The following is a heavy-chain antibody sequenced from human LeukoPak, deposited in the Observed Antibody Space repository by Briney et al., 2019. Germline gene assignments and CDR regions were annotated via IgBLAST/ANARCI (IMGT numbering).Heavy chain of an antibody. Sequence: SETLSLTCTVSGGSISSYYWSWIRQPPGRGLEWIGYIDDSGNTNYNPSLKTQVTISLDKSKNQFSLQLNFVTAADTAMYYCARSDSHGSGSHTVFDAFDIWGQGTRVTVSS. J-gene: IGHJ3*02. D-gene: IGHD3-10*01. CDR2: IDDSGNT. V-gene: IGHV4-59*01. CDR1: GGSISSYY. CDR3: ARSDSHGSGSHTVFDAFDI.